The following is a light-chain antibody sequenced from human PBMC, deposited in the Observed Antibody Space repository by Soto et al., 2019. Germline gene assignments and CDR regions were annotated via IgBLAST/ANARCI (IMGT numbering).Light chain of an antibody. CDR3: QQYGSSPLT. CDR1: QSVSTNY. V-gene: IGKV3-20*01. CDR2: GAS. Sequence: EIVLTQSPGTLSLSPGERATLSCRASQSVSTNYLGWYQQKPGQAPRLLIYGASSRATGIPDRFSGSGSGTDFTLTISGLEPEDFAVYYCQQYGSSPLTFGPGTKVDIK. J-gene: IGKJ3*01.